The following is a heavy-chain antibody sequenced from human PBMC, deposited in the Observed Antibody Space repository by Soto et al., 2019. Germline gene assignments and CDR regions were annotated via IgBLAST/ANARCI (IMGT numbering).Heavy chain of an antibody. D-gene: IGHD2-8*02. CDR2: MNPNSGNT. Sequence: QVQLVQSGAEVKKPGASVKVSCKAPGYTFTSYDINWVLQATGQGLGWMGWMNPNSGNTGYAHKLQGRDTMTRKTSISTAYMALRRLRADDTAVASCAREQGYWGMDVWGQGTTVTLS. V-gene: IGHV1-8*01. CDR3: AREQGYWGMDV. CDR1: GYTFTSYD. J-gene: IGHJ6*02.